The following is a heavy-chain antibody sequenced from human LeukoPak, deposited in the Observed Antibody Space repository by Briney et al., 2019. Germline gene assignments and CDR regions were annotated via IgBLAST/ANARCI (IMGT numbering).Heavy chain of an antibody. J-gene: IGHJ4*02. Sequence: GGSLRLSCTASGFTFSTYWINWVRQSPGKGLVWVALINGDGSTTTHADSVKGRFTISRDNAKNTAYLQMNSLRDEDTAVYYCARDHAGSPDYWGQGTLVTVSA. CDR3: ARDHAGSPDY. V-gene: IGHV3-74*03. D-gene: IGHD3-10*01. CDR2: INGDGSTT. CDR1: GFTFSTYW.